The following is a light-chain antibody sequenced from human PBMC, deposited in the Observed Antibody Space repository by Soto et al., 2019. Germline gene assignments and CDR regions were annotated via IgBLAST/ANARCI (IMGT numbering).Light chain of an antibody. CDR3: HQYNNWRT. Sequence: EEALTQSPATLSVSPVERPSLSCRASQSVSTNLAWYQQRPGQAPRLLIYGASARATGIPDRFSGSGAGTEFTLTISSLQSEDFAVYYCHQYNNWRTFGQGTRLEI. V-gene: IGKV3-15*01. CDR2: GAS. J-gene: IGKJ5*01. CDR1: QSVSTN.